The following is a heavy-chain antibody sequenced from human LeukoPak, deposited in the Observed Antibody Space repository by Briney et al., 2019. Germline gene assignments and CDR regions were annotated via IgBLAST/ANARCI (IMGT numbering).Heavy chain of an antibody. CDR1: GFTFSSYG. CDR2: ISYDGSNK. V-gene: IGHV3-30*18. CDR3: AKERSSGYFLYYFDY. D-gene: IGHD3-22*01. J-gene: IGHJ4*02. Sequence: GGSLRLSCAASGFTFSSYGMHWVRQAPGKGLEWVAVISYDGSNKYYADSVKGRFTISRDNSKNTLYLQMNSLRAEDTAVYYCAKERSSGYFLYYFDYWGQGTLVTVSS.